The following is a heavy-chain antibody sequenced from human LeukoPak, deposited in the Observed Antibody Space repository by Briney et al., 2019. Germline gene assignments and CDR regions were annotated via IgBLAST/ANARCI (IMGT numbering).Heavy chain of an antibody. Sequence: GASVKVSCKASGGTFSSYTISWVRQAPGQGLEWMGRIIPILGIANYAQKFQGRVTITADKSTSTAYMELRSLRSDDTAVYYCARDGFFGRWPFDYWGQGTLVTVSS. CDR3: ARDGFFGRWPFDY. V-gene: IGHV1-69*04. J-gene: IGHJ4*02. D-gene: IGHD5-24*01. CDR2: IIPILGIA. CDR1: GGTFSSYT.